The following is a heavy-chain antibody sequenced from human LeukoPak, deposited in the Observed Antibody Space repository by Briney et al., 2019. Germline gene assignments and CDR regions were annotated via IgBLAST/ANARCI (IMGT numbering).Heavy chain of an antibody. CDR3: ARDQGSSGYYINDDDAFDI. Sequence: GASVTVSCKASGGTFSIYAIRWVRQAPGQGLEWMGGIIPIFGTANYAQKFQGRVTITADESTSTAYMELSSLRSEDTAVYYCARDQGSSGYYINDDDAFDIWGQGTMVTVSS. D-gene: IGHD3-22*01. CDR2: IIPIFGTA. J-gene: IGHJ3*02. CDR1: GGTFSIYA. V-gene: IGHV1-69*13.